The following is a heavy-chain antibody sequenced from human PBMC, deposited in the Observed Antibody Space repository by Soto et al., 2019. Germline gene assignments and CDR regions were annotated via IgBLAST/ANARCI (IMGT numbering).Heavy chain of an antibody. J-gene: IGHJ6*02. D-gene: IGHD1-26*01. CDR3: ARGVAGATEGYYYYGMDV. CDR1: GYTFNTFY. Sequence: ASVKVSCKASGYTFNTFYIHWVRQAPGQGLEWMGIINPSGGSTSYAQKFQGRVTMTRDTSTSTVYMELSSLRSEDTAVYYCARGVAGATEGYYYYGMDVWGQGTTVTVSS. CDR2: INPSGGST. V-gene: IGHV1-46*02.